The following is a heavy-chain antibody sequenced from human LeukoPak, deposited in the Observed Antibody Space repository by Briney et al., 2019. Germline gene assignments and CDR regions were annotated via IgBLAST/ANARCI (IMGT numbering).Heavy chain of an antibody. V-gene: IGHV3-7*03. J-gene: IGHJ5*02. D-gene: IGHD6-19*01. CDR3: AREGGSGWYSGWFDP. CDR2: INQDGSEK. CDR1: AFIFSYYW. Sequence: GGSVRLSCAPSAFIFSYYWMSCVRRAPGKGLEGVANINQDGSEKRYVDSAKGRFTISRDNAENLLYLQMNNLRAEDTAVYYCAREGGSGWYSGWFDPWGQGTLVTVSS.